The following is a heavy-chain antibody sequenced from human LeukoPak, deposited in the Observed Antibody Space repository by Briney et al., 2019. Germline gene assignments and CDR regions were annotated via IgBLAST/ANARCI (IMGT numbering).Heavy chain of an antibody. CDR3: ARHPKSASLKKRGPPNQLVYMTTVTTFDY. CDR2: IHHSGGT. CDR1: GGSFSGRY. J-gene: IGHJ4*02. Sequence: SETLSLTCAVFGGSFSGRYWSWVRQPPGKGLEWIGQIHHSGGTSYSSSLRSRVTMLVDTSKNQFSLKLTSVTAADTAVYYCARHPKSASLKKRGPPNQLVYMTTVTTFDYWGQGTLVIVSS. D-gene: IGHD4-17*01. V-gene: IGHV4-34*01.